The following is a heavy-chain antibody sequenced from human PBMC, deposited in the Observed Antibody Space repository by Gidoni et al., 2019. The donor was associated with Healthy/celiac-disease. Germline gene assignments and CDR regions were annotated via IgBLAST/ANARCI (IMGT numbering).Heavy chain of an antibody. J-gene: IGHJ4*02. CDR1: GFTFSSYS. CDR3: ARAGPFDY. Sequence: EVQLVESGGGLVQPGGSLRLSCAASGFTFSSYSMNWVRQAPGKGLEWVSYISSSSTIYYADSVKGRFTISRDNAKNSLYLQMNSLRDEDTAVYYCARAGPFDYWGQGTLVTVSS. V-gene: IGHV3-48*02. CDR2: ISSSSTI. D-gene: IGHD7-27*01.